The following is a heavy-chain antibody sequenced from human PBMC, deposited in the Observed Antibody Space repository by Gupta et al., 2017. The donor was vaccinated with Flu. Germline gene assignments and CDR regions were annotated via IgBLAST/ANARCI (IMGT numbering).Heavy chain of an antibody. D-gene: IGHD3-22*01. Sequence: QLVISGGGVVQPGESLRLPCTASGFTFSAYSLHWVRQDPGKGLEWVAVISDDGDKQYYGPSVKGRFIISRDNAKETVHLEMNSLGTEDTAVYYCAKRAIVPNLYIDYWGQGVLVTVSS. CDR2: ISDDGDKQ. CDR3: AKRAIVPNLYIDY. J-gene: IGHJ4*02. CDR1: GFTFSAYS. V-gene: IGHV3-30*18.